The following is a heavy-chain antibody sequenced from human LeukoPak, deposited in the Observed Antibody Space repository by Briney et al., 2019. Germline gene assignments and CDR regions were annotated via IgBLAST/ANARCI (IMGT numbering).Heavy chain of an antibody. V-gene: IGHV4-59*12. CDR3: ARTVAGKLVFAY. CDR1: GGSISGYY. Sequence: PSETLSLTCTVSGGSISGYYWSWIRQPPGKGLQYIGYLYNSGSTNYDPSLKSRVTISLGMSKNQCSLKLSSVTAADTAIYYCARTVAGKLVFAYWGQGTLVTVSS. J-gene: IGHJ4*02. CDR2: LYNSGST. D-gene: IGHD6-19*01.